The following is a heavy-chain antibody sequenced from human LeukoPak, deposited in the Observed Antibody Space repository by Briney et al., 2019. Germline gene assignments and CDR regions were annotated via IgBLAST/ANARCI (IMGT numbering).Heavy chain of an antibody. V-gene: IGHV3-33*01. CDR2: IGYDGTNK. CDR3: ARWLGVAGRHNDAFDI. J-gene: IGHJ3*02. CDR1: GFTFSNYG. Sequence: GGSLRLSCAASGFTFSNYGMHWVRQAPGKGLEWVAFIGYDGTNKYYADSVKGRFTISRDNAKNSLYLQMNSLRAEDTAVYYCARWLGVAGRHNDAFDIWGQGTMVTVSS. D-gene: IGHD6-19*01.